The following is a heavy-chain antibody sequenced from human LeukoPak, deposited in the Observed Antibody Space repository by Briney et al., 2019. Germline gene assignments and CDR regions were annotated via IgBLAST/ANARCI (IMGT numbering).Heavy chain of an antibody. CDR3: ARVCDDSSGCLDY. CDR1: GGSISSYY. D-gene: IGHD3-22*01. J-gene: IGHJ4*02. CDR2: IYYSGST. Sequence: PSETLSLTCTVAGGSISSYYWSWIRQPPGKGLEWIGYIYYSGSTNYNPSLKSRVTILVDTSKNQFSLKLSSVTAADTAVYYCARVCDDSSGCLDYWGQGTLVTISS. V-gene: IGHV4-59*01.